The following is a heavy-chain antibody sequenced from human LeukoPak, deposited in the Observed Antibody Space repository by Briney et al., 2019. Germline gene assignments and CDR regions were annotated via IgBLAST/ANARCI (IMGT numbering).Heavy chain of an antibody. J-gene: IGHJ4*02. D-gene: IGHD2-15*01. CDR2: IYSGGST. CDR1: GFTFSSYS. Sequence: PGGSLRLSCAASGFTFSSYSMNWVRQAPGKGLEWVSVIYSGGSTYYADSVKGRFTISRDNSKNTLYLQMNSLRAEDTAVYYCARSGGSPLDYWGQGTLVTVSS. V-gene: IGHV3-53*01. CDR3: ARSGGSPLDY.